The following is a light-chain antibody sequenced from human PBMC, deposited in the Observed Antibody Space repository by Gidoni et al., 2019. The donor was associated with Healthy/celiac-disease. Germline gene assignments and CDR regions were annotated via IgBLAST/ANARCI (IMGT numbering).Light chain of an antibody. J-gene: IGKJ5*01. CDR3: QQRSNWPPPT. Sequence: EIVLTQSPATLSLSTGDRATLSCRASQSVRSYLAWYQQKPGQAPRLLIYDASNRATGIPARFSVSGSGTDFTLTISSLEPEDFSVYYCQQRSNWPPPTFGQGTRLEIK. CDR2: DAS. CDR1: QSVRSY. V-gene: IGKV3-11*01.